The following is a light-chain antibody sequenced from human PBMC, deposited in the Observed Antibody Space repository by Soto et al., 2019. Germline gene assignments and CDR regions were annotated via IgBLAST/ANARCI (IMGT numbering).Light chain of an antibody. CDR1: QSVSSRY. CDR3: QQYAHT. J-gene: IGKJ4*01. CDR2: GTS. V-gene: IGKV3-20*01. Sequence: IVLTQSPGTLSLSPGERATLSCRASQSVSSRYLAWYQQKPGQAPRLLIYGTSSRATGVPDRFSGSGSGTDFTLTISRLEPEDFAVYYCQQYAHTFGGGTKVEIK.